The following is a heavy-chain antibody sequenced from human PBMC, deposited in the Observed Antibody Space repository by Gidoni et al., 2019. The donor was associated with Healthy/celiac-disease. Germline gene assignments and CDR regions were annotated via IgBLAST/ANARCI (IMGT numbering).Heavy chain of an antibody. Sequence: EVQLVESGGGLVKPGGSLSLSCAASGFTFGNAWMSWVRQAPGKGLEWVGRIKSKTYGGTTDYAAPVKGRFTISRDDSKNTLYLQMNSLKTEDTAVYYCTTEVVPAAMLLWFDPWGQGTLVTVSS. D-gene: IGHD2-2*01. J-gene: IGHJ5*02. CDR2: IKSKTYGGTT. V-gene: IGHV3-15*01. CDR1: GFTFGNAW. CDR3: TTEVVPAAMLLWFDP.